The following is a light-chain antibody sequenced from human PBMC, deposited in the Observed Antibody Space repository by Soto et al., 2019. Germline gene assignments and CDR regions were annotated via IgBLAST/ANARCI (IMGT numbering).Light chain of an antibody. Sequence: QSALAQPASVSGSPGQSITISCTGTSSDVGRYNYVSWYQQHPGKAPKLMIHEVSYRPSGVSSRFSGSKSGNPASLTISGLQAEDEAEYHSCSYTNRATYVFGTGTKVAVL. V-gene: IGLV2-14*01. CDR3: CSYTNRATYV. J-gene: IGLJ1*01. CDR1: SSDVGRYNY. CDR2: EVS.